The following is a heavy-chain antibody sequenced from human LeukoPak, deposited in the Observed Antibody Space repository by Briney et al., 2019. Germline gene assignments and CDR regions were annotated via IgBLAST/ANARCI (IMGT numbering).Heavy chain of an antibody. CDR3: ARAGDSSGYYYDY. CDR1: GGSISSGGYY. V-gene: IGHV4-31*03. CDR2: IYYSGST. Sequence: SETLSLTCTVSGGSISSGGYYWSWIRQHPGTGLEWIGYIYYSGSTYYNPSLKSRVTISVDTSKNQFSLKLSSVTAADTAVYYCARAGDSSGYYYDYWGQGTLVTVSS. J-gene: IGHJ4*02. D-gene: IGHD3-22*01.